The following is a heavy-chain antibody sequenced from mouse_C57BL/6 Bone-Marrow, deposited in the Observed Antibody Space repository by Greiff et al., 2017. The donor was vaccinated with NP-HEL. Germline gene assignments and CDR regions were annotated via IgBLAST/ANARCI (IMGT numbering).Heavy chain of an antibody. J-gene: IGHJ3*01. CDR2: IYPRSGNT. CDR3: ARKQLWFAY. CDR1: GYTFTSYG. Sequence: VHLVESGAELARPGASVKLSCKASGYTFTSYGISWVKQRTGQGLEWIGEIYPRSGNTYYNEKFKGKATLTADKSSSKAYMELRSLTSEDSAVYFCARKQLWFAYWGQGTLVTVSA. D-gene: IGHD3-1*01. V-gene: IGHV1-81*01.